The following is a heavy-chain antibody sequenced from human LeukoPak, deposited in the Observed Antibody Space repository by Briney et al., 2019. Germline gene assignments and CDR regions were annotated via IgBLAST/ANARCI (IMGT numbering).Heavy chain of an antibody. D-gene: IGHD5-12*01. CDR3: ARDGRGYSDYDFRYFDY. V-gene: IGHV1-8*02. CDR1: GYTLTSYY. CDR2: MNPNSGNT. J-gene: IGHJ4*02. Sequence: ASVKVSCKASGYTLTSYYMHWVRQATGQGLEWMGWMNPNSGNTGYAQKFQGRVTMTRNTSISTAYMELSSLRSEDTAVYYCARDGRGYSDYDFRYFDYWGQGTLVTVSS.